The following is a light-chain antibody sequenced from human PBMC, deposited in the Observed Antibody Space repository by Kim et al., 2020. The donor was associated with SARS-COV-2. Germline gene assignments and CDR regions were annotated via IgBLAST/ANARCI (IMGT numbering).Light chain of an antibody. J-gene: IGLJ3*02. CDR3: SSYTSSSTRV. CDR2: DVS. V-gene: IGLV2-14*03. Sequence: QSITSSCTGTSSDVGGYNYVSWYQQHPGKAPKLMIYDVSNRPSGVSNRFSGSKSGNTASLTISGLKAEDEADYYCSSYTSSSTRVFGGGTQLTVL. CDR1: SSDVGGYNY.